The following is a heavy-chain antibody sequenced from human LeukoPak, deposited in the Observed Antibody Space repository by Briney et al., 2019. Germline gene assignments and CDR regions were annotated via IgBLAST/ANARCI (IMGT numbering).Heavy chain of an antibody. CDR2: VNPNSGNT. CDR1: VYTLTSYD. Sequence: ASVRVSPKASVYTLTSYDTNWVPQATRQGPEWVGWVNPNSGNTGYAQKFQGRVTMTRNTSISTAYMELSSLRSEDTAGYYCARWGDIDYWGQGTLVTVSS. CDR3: ARWGDIDY. D-gene: IGHD3-10*01. J-gene: IGHJ4*02. V-gene: IGHV1-8*01.